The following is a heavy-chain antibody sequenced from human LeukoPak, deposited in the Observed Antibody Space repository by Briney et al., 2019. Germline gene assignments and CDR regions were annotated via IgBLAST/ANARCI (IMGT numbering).Heavy chain of an antibody. CDR1: GFTFSSYG. CDR2: ISYDGSNK. D-gene: IGHD3-10*01. CDR3: AKLPPTKKWFGEVIDAFDI. Sequence: GRSLRLSCAASGFTFSSYGMHWVRQAPGKGLEWVAVISYDGSNKYYADSVKGRFTISRDNSKNTLYLQMNSLRAEDTAVYYCAKLPPTKKWFGEVIDAFDIWGQGTMVTVSS. V-gene: IGHV3-30*18. J-gene: IGHJ3*02.